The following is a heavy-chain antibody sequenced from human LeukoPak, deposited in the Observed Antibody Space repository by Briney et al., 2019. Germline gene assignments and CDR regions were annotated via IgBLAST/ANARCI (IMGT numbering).Heavy chain of an antibody. CDR1: GGSISSGGYY. V-gene: IGHV4-61*08. J-gene: IGHJ4*02. D-gene: IGHD3-22*01. CDR3: AGADYYEKGPTQKDY. Sequence: SETLSLTCTVSGGSISSGGYYWSWIRQPPGKGLEWIGYIYYSGSTNYNPSLKSRVTISVDTSKNQFSLKLSSVTAADTAVYYCAGADYYEKGPTQKDYWGQGTLVTVSS. CDR2: IYYSGST.